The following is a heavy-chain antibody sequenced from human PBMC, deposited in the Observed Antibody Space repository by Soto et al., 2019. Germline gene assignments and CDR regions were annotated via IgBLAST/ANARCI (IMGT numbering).Heavy chain of an antibody. CDR2: ISHSGGST. V-gene: IGHV3-23*01. D-gene: IGHD3-22*01. J-gene: IGHJ4*02. Sequence: EVQLLESGGDLVQPGGSVRLSCAASGFTLSNYVMTWVRQAPGKGLEWVSSISHSGGSTYYADSVKARFTISRDISKNSLYLQMNSLRAADTAVYYCARDLGYYDSDGYLDYWGQGTLVTVSS. CDR3: ARDLGYYDSDGYLDY. CDR1: GFTLSNYV.